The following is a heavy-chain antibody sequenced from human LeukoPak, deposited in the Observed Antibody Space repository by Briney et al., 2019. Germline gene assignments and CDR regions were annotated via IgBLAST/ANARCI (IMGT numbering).Heavy chain of an antibody. Sequence: ASVKVSCKASGYTFTSYGISWVRQAPGQGLEWMGGIIPIFGTANYAQKFQGRVTITADESTSTAYMELSSLRSEDTAVYYCARGRYYDILTGYYLYYFDYWGQGTLVTVSS. V-gene: IGHV1-69*13. CDR1: GYTFTSYG. CDR2: IIPIFGTA. J-gene: IGHJ4*02. CDR3: ARGRYYDILTGYYLYYFDY. D-gene: IGHD3-9*01.